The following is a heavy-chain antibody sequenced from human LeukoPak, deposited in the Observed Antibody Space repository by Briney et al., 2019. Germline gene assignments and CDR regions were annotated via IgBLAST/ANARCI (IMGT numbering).Heavy chain of an antibody. D-gene: IGHD1-26*01. J-gene: IGHJ4*02. CDR2: ISLAGQT. CDR3: SRESGPFCPFGY. CDR1: GGSISGTNW. Sequence: SSETLSLTCGVSGGSISGTNWWSWVRQPPGQGLEWIGEISLAGQTNYNPSPNGRVTMSLDKSSNQLSLHLTSVTAADTATYFCSRESGPFCPFGYWGQGTLVIVSS. V-gene: IGHV4/OR15-8*02.